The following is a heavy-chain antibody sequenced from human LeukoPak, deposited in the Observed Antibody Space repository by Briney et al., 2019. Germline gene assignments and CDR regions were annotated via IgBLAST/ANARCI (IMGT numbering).Heavy chain of an antibody. V-gene: IGHV4-4*07. D-gene: IGHD2-2*01. CDR3: AREGCSSTSFHINGWFDP. J-gene: IGHJ5*02. CDR2: IYTSGST. Sequence: SETLSLTCTVSGGSISSYYWSWIRQPAGKGLEWIGRIYTSGSTNYNPSLKSRVTMSVDTSKNQFSLKLSSVTAADTAVYYCAREGCSSTSFHINGWFDPWGQGTLVTGSS. CDR1: GGSISSYY.